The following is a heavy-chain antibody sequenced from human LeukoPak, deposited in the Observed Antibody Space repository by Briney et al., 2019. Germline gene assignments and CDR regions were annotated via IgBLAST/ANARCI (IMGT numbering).Heavy chain of an antibody. CDR3: AKSPSSYSGYQGY. CDR1: GFTFSSYG. D-gene: IGHD5-12*01. CDR2: ISGSGGST. J-gene: IGHJ4*02. V-gene: IGHV3-23*01. Sequence: GRSLRLSCAASGFTFSSYGMHWVRQAPGKGLEWVSAISGSGGSTYYADSVKGRFTISRDNSKNTLYLQMNSLRAEDTAVYYCAKSPSSYSGYQGYWGQGTLVTVSS.